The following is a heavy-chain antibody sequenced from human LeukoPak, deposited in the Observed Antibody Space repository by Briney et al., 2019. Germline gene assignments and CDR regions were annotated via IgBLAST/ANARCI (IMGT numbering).Heavy chain of an antibody. J-gene: IGHJ4*02. CDR2: ISGSGGST. D-gene: IGHD6-13*01. CDR3: AKGLYSSSWYRRIAFDY. V-gene: IGHV3-23*01. Sequence: GGSLRLSCAASGFTFSSYAMSWVRQAPGKGLEWVSAISGSGGSTYYADSVKGRFAISRDNSKNTLYLQMNSLRAEDTAVYYCAKGLYSSSWYRRIAFDYWGQGTLVTVSS. CDR1: GFTFSSYA.